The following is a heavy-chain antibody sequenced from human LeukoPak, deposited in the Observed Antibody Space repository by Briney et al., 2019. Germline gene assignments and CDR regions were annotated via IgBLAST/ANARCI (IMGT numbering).Heavy chain of an antibody. CDR3: AREQRRYCSSTSCYGGTNYFDY. CDR2: INANSGGT. D-gene: IGHD2-2*01. V-gene: IGHV1-2*02. CDR1: GHTFTGYY. Sequence: ASVKVSCTASGHTFTGYYMHWVRQAPGQGLEWMAWINANSGGTNYAQKFQGRVTITRDTSISTAYMELSRLRSDDTAVYYCAREQRRYCSSTSCYGGTNYFDYWGQGTLVTVSS. J-gene: IGHJ4*02.